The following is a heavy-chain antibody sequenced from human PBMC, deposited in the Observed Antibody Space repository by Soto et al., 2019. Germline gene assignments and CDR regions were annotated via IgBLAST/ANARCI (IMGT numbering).Heavy chain of an antibody. D-gene: IGHD6-13*01. J-gene: IGHJ5*02. CDR3: ARGAAAAGFRFDP. CDR1: GGSISSYY. CDR2: IYYSGST. V-gene: IGHV4-59*01. Sequence: TSETLSLTXTVSGGSISSYYWSWIRQPPGKGLEWIGYIYYSGSTNYNPSLKSRVTISVDTSKNQFSLKLSSVTAADTAVYYCARGAAAAGFRFDPWGQGTLVTVSS.